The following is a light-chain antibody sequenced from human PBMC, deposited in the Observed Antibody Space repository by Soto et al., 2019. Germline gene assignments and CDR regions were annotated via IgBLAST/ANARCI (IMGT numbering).Light chain of an antibody. CDR3: SSYTSSSTPWV. J-gene: IGLJ1*01. Sequence: QSALTQPASVSGSPGQSITISCTGTSSDVGGYNYVSWYQQHPSKAPKLMIYEVSNRPSGVSNRFSGSKSGNTASLTISGLQAEDEADYYCSSYTSSSTPWVFGTGTKVTVL. V-gene: IGLV2-14*01. CDR1: SSDVGGYNY. CDR2: EVS.